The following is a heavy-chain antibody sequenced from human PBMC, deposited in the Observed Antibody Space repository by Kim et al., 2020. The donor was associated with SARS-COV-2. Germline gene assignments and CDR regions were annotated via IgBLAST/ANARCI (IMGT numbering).Heavy chain of an antibody. D-gene: IGHD6-13*01. J-gene: IGHJ6*02. V-gene: IGHV3-11*01. Sequence: GGSLRLSCAASGFTFSDYYMSWIRQAPGKGLEWVSYFSSSGSTLYYEDSVKGRSTISRDNAKNSLYLQMNSLRAEDTAVYYCARDISRWEDSSSWYVSYYGMDVWGQGTTVTVSS. CDR3: ARDISRWEDSSSWYVSYYGMDV. CDR1: GFTFSDYY. CDR2: FSSSGSTL.